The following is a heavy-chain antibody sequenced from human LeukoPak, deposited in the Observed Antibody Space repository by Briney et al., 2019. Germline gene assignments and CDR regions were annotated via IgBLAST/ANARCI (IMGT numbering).Heavy chain of an antibody. CDR1: GGSFSGYY. CDR2: IDHSGST. Sequence: SETLSLTCAVYGGSFSGYYWSWIRQPPGKGLEWIGEIDHSGSTNYNPSLKSRVTISVDTSKNQFSLKLSSVTAADTAVYYCARGLYGSGSYYRSPTRFDYWGQGTLVTVSS. V-gene: IGHV4-34*01. J-gene: IGHJ4*02. D-gene: IGHD3-10*01. CDR3: ARGLYGSGSYYRSPTRFDY.